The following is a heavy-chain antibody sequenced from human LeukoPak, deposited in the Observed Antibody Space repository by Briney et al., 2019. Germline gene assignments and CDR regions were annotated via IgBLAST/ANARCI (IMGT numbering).Heavy chain of an antibody. J-gene: IGHJ4*02. V-gene: IGHV1-2*02. CDR2: INPNSGGT. Sequence: ASVKVSCKASGYTFTAYYIHWVRQAPGQGLEWMGWINPNSGGTNYAQKFQGRVTMTRDTSISTAYMELSRLRSDDTAVYYCARLGWDYYDSSGYYFYWGQGTLVTVSS. CDR1: GYTFTAYY. D-gene: IGHD3-22*01. CDR3: ARLGWDYYDSSGYYFY.